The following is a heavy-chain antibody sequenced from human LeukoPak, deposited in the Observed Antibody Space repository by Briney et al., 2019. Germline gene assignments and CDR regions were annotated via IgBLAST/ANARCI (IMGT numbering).Heavy chain of an antibody. J-gene: IGHJ4*02. CDR3: AKGVSSAMIADY. Sequence: ASVKVSFKASGYTFTGYYMHWVRQAPGQGLEWMGWINPNSGGTSYAQKFQGRVTMTRDTSINTAYMELSRLITDDTAVYYCAKGVSSAMIADYSGQGTLVTVSS. D-gene: IGHD3-22*01. CDR2: INPNSGGT. V-gene: IGHV1-2*02. CDR1: GYTFTGYY.